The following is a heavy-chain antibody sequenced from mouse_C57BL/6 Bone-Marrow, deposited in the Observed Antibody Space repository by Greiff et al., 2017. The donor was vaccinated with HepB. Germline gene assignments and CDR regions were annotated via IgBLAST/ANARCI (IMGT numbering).Heavy chain of an antibody. CDR1: GYTFTSYW. D-gene: IGHD1-1*01. CDR2: IDPSDSET. V-gene: IGHV1-52*01. Sequence: VQLQQPGAELVRPGSSVKLSCKASGYTFTSYWMHWVKQRPIQGLEWIGNIDPSDSETHYNQKFKDKATLTVDKSSSTAYMQLSSLTSEDSAVYYCARSNYYGSSSNYFDYWGQGTTLTVSS. J-gene: IGHJ2*01. CDR3: ARSNYYGSSSNYFDY.